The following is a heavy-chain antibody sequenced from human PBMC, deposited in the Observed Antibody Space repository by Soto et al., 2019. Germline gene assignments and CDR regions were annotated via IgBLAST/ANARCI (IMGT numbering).Heavy chain of an antibody. D-gene: IGHD1-20*01. J-gene: IGHJ4*02. V-gene: IGHV3-72*01. CDR1: GLTFSDHY. CDR2: VRDKAHSYTT. Sequence: GGSLRLSCAASGLTFSDHYMDWVRQAPGKGLEWVGRVRDKAHSYTTDYAASVKGRFIVSRDDSKNSLYLQMNSLKTEDTALYFCPTQVTGTSVWGPGPPVTGFS. CDR3: PTQVTGTSV.